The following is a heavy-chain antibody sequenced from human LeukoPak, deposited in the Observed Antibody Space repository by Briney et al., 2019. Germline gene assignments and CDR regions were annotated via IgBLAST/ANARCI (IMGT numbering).Heavy chain of an antibody. Sequence: GGSLRLSCAASGFTFSSYAMHWVRQAPGKGLEWVSAISGSGGTIHYADSVKGRFTISRDNSKNTLYLQMNSLRVEDTAVYYCAKGWVSRNYFDYWGQGTLVTVSS. V-gene: IGHV3-23*01. CDR2: ISGSGGTI. CDR1: GFTFSSYA. D-gene: IGHD2-2*01. J-gene: IGHJ4*02. CDR3: AKGWVSRNYFDY.